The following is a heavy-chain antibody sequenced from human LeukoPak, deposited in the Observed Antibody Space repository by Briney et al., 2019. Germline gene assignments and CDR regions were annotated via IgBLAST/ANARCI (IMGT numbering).Heavy chain of an antibody. CDR3: ARGGTVADPSRL. CDR1: GFTFSSYW. J-gene: IGHJ4*02. V-gene: IGHV3-7*01. CDR2: IKQDGSDK. D-gene: IGHD6-19*01. Sequence: GGSLRLSCAASGFTFSSYWMNWVRQAPGKGLEWVANIKQDGSDKYYVDSVKGRFTISRDNAKNSLYLQMNSLRAGDTAVYYCARGGTVADPSRLWGQGTLVTVSS.